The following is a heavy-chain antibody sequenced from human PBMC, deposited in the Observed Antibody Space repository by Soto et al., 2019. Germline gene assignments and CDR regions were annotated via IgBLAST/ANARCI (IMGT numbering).Heavy chain of an antibody. CDR1: GYSFTSYW. CDR3: ARDTATSLTPYQGFYYYGMDV. Sequence: GESLKISCKGSGYSFTSYWIGWVRQMPGKGLEWMGIIYPGDSDTRYSPSFQGQVTISADKSISTAYLQWSSLKASDTAMYYCARDTATSLTPYQGFYYYGMDVWGQGTTVTVSS. J-gene: IGHJ6*02. D-gene: IGHD2-2*01. CDR2: IYPGDSDT. V-gene: IGHV5-51*01.